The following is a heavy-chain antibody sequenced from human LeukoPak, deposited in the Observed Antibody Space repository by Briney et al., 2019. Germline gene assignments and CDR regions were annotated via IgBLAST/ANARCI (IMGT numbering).Heavy chain of an antibody. Sequence: ASVKVSCKASGYTFTGYYMHWVRQAPGQGLEWMGWNNPNSGGTNYAQKFQGRVTMTTDTSTSTAYMELRSLRSDDTAVYYCARDPRVSYDPYNWFDPWGQGTLVTVSS. V-gene: IGHV1-2*02. CDR1: GYTFTGYY. D-gene: IGHD3-3*01. CDR3: ARDPRVSYDPYNWFDP. CDR2: NNPNSGGT. J-gene: IGHJ5*02.